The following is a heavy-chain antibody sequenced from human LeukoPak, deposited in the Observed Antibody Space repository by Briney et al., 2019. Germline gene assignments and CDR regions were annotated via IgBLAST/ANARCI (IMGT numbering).Heavy chain of an antibody. V-gene: IGHV4-61*02. CDR3: ARILRITGTTEGWFDP. D-gene: IGHD1-7*01. J-gene: IGHJ5*02. CDR1: GGSISSGSYY. CDR2: IYTSGST. Sequence: SETLSLTCTVSGGSISSGSYYWSWIRQPAGKGLEWIGRIYTSGSTNYNPSLKSRVTISVGTSKNQFSLKLSSVTAADTAVYYCARILRITGTTEGWFDPWGQGTLVTVSS.